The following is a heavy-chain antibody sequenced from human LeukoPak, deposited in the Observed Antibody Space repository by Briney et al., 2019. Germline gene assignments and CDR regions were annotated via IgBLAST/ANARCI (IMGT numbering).Heavy chain of an antibody. CDR3: ARDRAPSGSYFFDY. V-gene: IGHV3-48*04. D-gene: IGHD1-26*01. CDR2: ISSSGSTI. Sequence: PGGSLRLSCAASGFTFSSYWMNWVRQAPGKGLEWVSYISSSGSTIYYADSVKGRFTISRDNAKNSLYLQMNSLRAEDTAVYYCARDRAPSGSYFFDYWGQGTLVTVSS. J-gene: IGHJ4*02. CDR1: GFTFSSYW.